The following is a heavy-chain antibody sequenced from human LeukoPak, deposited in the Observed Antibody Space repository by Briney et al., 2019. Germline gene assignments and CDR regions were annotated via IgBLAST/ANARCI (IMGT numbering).Heavy chain of an antibody. J-gene: IGHJ4*02. Sequence: SETLSLTCTVSGGSISSGGYYWSWIRQPPGKGLEWIGSIYYSGSTYYNPSLKSRVTISVDTSKNQFSLKLSSVTAADTAVYYCARYISGYDYTFDYWGQGTLVTVSS. V-gene: IGHV4-39*07. CDR1: GGSISSGGYY. D-gene: IGHD5-12*01. CDR2: IYYSGST. CDR3: ARYISGYDYTFDY.